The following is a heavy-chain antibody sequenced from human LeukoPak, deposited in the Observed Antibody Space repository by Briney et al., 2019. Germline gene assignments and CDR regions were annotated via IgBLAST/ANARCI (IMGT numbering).Heavy chain of an antibody. Sequence: GGSLRLSCAASGFTFSNYYMNWVRQAPGKGLEWVANIRQDGSAQFYADSVKGRFTISRDSAKNSLYLQMNSLRDEDTAVYYCARWLYSSGWAIDYWGQGTLVTVSS. CDR1: GFTFSNYY. CDR2: IRQDGSAQ. D-gene: IGHD6-19*01. V-gene: IGHV3-7*01. J-gene: IGHJ4*02. CDR3: ARWLYSSGWAIDY.